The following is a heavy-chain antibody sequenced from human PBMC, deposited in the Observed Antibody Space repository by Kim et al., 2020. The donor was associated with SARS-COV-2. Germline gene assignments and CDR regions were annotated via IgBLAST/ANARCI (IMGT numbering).Heavy chain of an antibody. CDR3: ARDFKGTANWEFDF. D-gene: IGHD1-1*01. CDR2: IYSKTGET. Sequence: ASVKVSCKASGYTFDDYVLQWVRQAPGRGLEWLGWIYSKTGETKYTQRFQDRITLTRDRSISTAYMELSGLRSDDTAVYYCARDFKGTANWEFDFWGQGSLVTVS. J-gene: IGHJ4*02. CDR1: GYTFDDYV. V-gene: IGHV1-2*02.